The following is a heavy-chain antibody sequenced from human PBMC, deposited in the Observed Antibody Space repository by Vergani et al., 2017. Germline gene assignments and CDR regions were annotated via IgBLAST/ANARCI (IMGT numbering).Heavy chain of an antibody. J-gene: IGHJ5*02. CDR2: ISWNSNSI. CDR3: AKDLGVTSRGGWFDT. CDR1: GFTSAGYA. D-gene: IGHD3-16*01. V-gene: IGHV3-9*02. Sequence: VQLVESGGGLVLPGRSLRLSCVASGFTSAGYAMHWVRQAPGKGLEWVSGISWNSNSIGYADSVKGRFTISRDNATNSLYLQMNSLRAGDTALYYCAKDLGVTSRGGWFDTWGQGTLVTVSS.